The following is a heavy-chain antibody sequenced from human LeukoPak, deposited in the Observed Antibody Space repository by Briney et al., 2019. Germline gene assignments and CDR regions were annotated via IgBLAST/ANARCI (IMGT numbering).Heavy chain of an antibody. Sequence: SETLSLTCAVSGVSFNNYYWSWVRQTPGKGLEWIGEINHSGYTNDSPSLKSRVTLSIDTSRKQFSLNLRSVTVADTGIYYCTSMTTGHDYWGQGTLVTVSS. J-gene: IGHJ4*02. CDR3: TSMTTGHDY. CDR2: INHSGYT. CDR1: GVSFNNYY. V-gene: IGHV4-34*01. D-gene: IGHD4-17*01.